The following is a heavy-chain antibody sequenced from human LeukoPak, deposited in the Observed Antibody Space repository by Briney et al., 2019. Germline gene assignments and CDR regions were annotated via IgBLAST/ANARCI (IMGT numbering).Heavy chain of an antibody. CDR1: GFTFSSYA. CDR2: ISGSGGST. D-gene: IGHD5-18*01. Sequence: GGSLRLSCAASGFTFSSYAMSWVRQAPGKGLEWVSAISGSGGSTYYADSVKGRFTISRDNSKNTLYLQMNSLRAEDTAVYYCAKGPGYSYGNYYYYYMDVWGKGTTVTVSS. V-gene: IGHV3-23*01. J-gene: IGHJ6*03. CDR3: AKGPGYSYGNYYYYYMDV.